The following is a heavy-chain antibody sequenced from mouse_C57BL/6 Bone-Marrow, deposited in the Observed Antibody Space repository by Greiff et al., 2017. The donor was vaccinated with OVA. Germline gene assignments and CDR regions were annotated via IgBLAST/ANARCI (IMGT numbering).Heavy chain of an antibody. V-gene: IGHV5-9-1*02. CDR1: GFTFSSYA. CDR2: ISSGGDYI. J-gene: IGHJ3*01. CDR3: TRAVYYDYDGSWFAY. D-gene: IGHD2-4*01. Sequence: EVMLVESGEGLVKPGGSLKLSCAASGFTFSSYAMSWVRQTPEKRLEWVAYISSGGDYIYYADTVKGRFTISRDNARNTLYLQMSSLKSEDTAMDYCTRAVYYDYDGSWFAYWGQGTLVTVSA.